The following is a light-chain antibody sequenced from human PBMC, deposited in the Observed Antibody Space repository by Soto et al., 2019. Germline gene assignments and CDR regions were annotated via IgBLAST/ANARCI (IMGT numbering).Light chain of an antibody. CDR1: QSVSSNN. CDR3: QQRSNWWT. CDR2: GAS. V-gene: IGKV3D-20*02. Sequence: EIVLTQSPGTLSLSPGERATLSCRASQSVSSNNLAWYQQRPGQAPRVVIYGASTRATGIPERFSGSGSGTDFTLTISRLEPEDFAVYYCQQRSNWWTFGQGTKVEIK. J-gene: IGKJ1*01.